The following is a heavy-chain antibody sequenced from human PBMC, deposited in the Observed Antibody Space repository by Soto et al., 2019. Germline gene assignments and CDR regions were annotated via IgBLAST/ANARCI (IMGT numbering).Heavy chain of an antibody. CDR2: INAGNGNT. CDR3: ARAGGSDYPLDY. J-gene: IGHJ4*02. V-gene: IGHV1-3*01. CDR1: GYSFTSYA. Sequence: VASVKLSCEASGYSFTSYAMHCVRQAPGQRLEWMGWINAGNGNTKYSQKFQGRVTITRDTSASTAYMELSSLRSEDTAVYYCARAGGSDYPLDYWGQGTLVTVSS. D-gene: IGHD4-17*01.